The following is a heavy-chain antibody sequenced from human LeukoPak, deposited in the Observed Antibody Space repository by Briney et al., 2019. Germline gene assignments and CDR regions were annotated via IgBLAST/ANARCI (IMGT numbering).Heavy chain of an antibody. J-gene: IGHJ4*02. Sequence: SETLSLTCTVSGYSISSTNYYWGWIRQPPGKGLEWIGSIYYSGNTYYNPSLKSRVTISVDTSKNQLSLKLTSVTAADTAVYYCARPITFGEVRLPWIFWGPGTLVTVSS. CDR1: GYSISSTNYY. D-gene: IGHD3-16*01. CDR2: IYYSGNT. CDR3: ARPITFGEVRLPWIF. V-gene: IGHV4-39*01.